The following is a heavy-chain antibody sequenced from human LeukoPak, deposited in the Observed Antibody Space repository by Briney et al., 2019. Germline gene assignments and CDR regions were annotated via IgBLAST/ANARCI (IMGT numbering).Heavy chain of an antibody. CDR2: IIPILGIA. CDR3: ARDAYSYGPDDAFDI. D-gene: IGHD5-18*01. J-gene: IGHJ3*02. CDR1: GGTFSSYT. V-gene: IGHV1-69*04. Sequence: SVKVSCKASGGTFSSYTISWVRQAPGQGLEWMGRIIPILGIANYAQKFQGRVTITADKSTSTAYMELSSLRSEDTAEYYCARDAYSYGPDDAFDIWGQGTMVTVSS.